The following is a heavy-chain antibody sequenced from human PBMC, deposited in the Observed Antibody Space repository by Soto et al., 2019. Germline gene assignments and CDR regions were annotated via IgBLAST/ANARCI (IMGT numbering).Heavy chain of an antibody. CDR2: IWYDGSNK. Sequence: QVQLVESGGGVVQPGRSLRLSCAASGFTFSSYGMHWVRQAPGKGLECVAGIWYDGSNKYYADSVKGRFTISRDNSKNTLDLQMNSLRAEDTAVYYCASDLLGRRVAITMVRGAKEHYYYGMDVWGKGTTVTVSS. V-gene: IGHV3-33*01. CDR1: GFTFSSYG. CDR3: ASDLLGRRVAITMVRGAKEHYYYGMDV. D-gene: IGHD3-10*01. J-gene: IGHJ6*04.